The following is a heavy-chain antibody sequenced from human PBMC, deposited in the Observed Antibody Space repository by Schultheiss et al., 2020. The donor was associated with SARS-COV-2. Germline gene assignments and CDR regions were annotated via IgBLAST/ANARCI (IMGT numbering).Heavy chain of an antibody. Sequence: GGSLRLSCKGSGYSFTSYWIGWVRQMPGKGPEWMGIIYPGDSDTRYSPSFQGQVTISADKSISTAYLQWSSLKASDTAMYYCARAMIASWFDPWGQGTLVTVSS. CDR1: GYSFTSYW. J-gene: IGHJ5*02. CDR3: ARAMIASWFDP. V-gene: IGHV5-51*01. D-gene: IGHD3-22*01. CDR2: IYPGDSDT.